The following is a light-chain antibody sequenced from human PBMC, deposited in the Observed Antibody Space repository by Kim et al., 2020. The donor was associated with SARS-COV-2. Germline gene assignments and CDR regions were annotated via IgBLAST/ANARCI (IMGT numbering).Light chain of an antibody. CDR3: SSYTRSSTLV. CDR2: GVT. V-gene: IGLV2-14*03. CDR1: SSDIGNYNY. J-gene: IGLJ3*02. Sequence: QSALTQPASVSGFPEQSITISCTGTSSDIGNYNYVSWYQQHPGKAPKLLIYGVTERPSGVSNRFSGSKSGNTASLTISGLEAEDEADYYCSSYTRSSTLVFGGGTKVTVL.